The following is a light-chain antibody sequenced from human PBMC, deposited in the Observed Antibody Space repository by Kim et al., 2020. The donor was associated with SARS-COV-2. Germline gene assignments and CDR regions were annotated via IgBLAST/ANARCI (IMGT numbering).Light chain of an antibody. CDR3: QVWASRTVV. J-gene: IGLJ2*01. Sequence: SYELTQPLSVSVALGQTATIPCGGNNIENKNVHWYHQRPGQAPVLVMFRDKKRPSGIPERLSGSNSGNTATLTISRVEAGDEGDYYCQVWASRTVVFGGG. CDR1: NIENKN. CDR2: RDK. V-gene: IGLV3-9*01.